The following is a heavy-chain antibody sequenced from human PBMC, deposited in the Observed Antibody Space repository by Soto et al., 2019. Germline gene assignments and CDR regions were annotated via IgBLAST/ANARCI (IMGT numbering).Heavy chain of an antibody. CDR3: ARVISSREEYFDY. V-gene: IGHV4-4*02. CDR2: ISHTGTT. CDR1: GXSLSGSHW. Sequence: XTLSLPCAVSGXSLSGSHWWSWVLLPPVKGLEWIGEISHTGTTNYNPSLKSRVTMSVDNTKKQFSLNLTSVTSADTAVYYCARVISSREEYFDYWGQGTVGTVSS. D-gene: IGHD2-2*01. J-gene: IGHJ4*02.